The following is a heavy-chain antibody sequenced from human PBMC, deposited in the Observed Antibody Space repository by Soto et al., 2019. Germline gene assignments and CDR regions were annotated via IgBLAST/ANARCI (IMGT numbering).Heavy chain of an antibody. Sequence: PSETLSLTCTVSGGSISSGDYYWSWIRQPPGKGLEWIGYIYHSGSTYYNPSLKSRVTISVDTSKNQFSLKLSSVTAADTAVYYCARVSGSYYYGMDVWGQGTTVTVSS. J-gene: IGHJ6*02. V-gene: IGHV4-30-4*01. D-gene: IGHD1-26*01. CDR1: GGSISSGDYY. CDR3: ARVSGSYYYGMDV. CDR2: IYHSGST.